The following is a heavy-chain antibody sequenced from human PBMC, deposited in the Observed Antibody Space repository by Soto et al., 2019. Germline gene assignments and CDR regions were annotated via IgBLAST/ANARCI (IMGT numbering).Heavy chain of an antibody. J-gene: IGHJ4*02. Sequence: PSETLSLTCTVSGDSISGYSWRWIRQPPGKGLEWIGNIHYNGNTKYSPSLKSRVTMSGDTSKNHFSLKLISVTTADTAVYFCAREGNLGRWIQPLDSWGQGTLVTVSS. CDR1: GDSISGYS. D-gene: IGHD2-2*03. V-gene: IGHV4-59*01. CDR3: AREGNLGRWIQPLDS. CDR2: IHYNGNT.